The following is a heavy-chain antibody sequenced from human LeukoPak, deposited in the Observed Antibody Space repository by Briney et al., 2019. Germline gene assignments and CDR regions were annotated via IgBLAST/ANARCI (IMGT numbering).Heavy chain of an antibody. V-gene: IGHV3-53*01. Sequence: PGGSLRLSCAASGFTVSSNYMNWVRQAPGKGLEWVSVIYSGGSTYYADSVKGRFTISRDNSKNTLYLQMNSLRAEDTAVYYCATVVPRGYFDYWGQGTLVTVSS. CDR3: ATVVPRGYFDY. J-gene: IGHJ4*02. CDR1: GFTVSSNY. D-gene: IGHD2-15*01. CDR2: IYSGGST.